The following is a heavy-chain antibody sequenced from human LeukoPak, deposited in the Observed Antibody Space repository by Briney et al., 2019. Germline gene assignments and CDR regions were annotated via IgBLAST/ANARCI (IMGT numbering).Heavy chain of an antibody. CDR1: GFTFSSYS. D-gene: IGHD3-22*01. CDR2: ISSSSSYI. J-gene: IGHJ4*02. CDR3: ARDRGGSGYYYDY. V-gene: IGHV3-21*01. Sequence: PGGSLRLSCAASGFTFSSYSMNWVRQAPGKGLEWVSSISSSSSYIYYADSVKGRFTISRDNAKNSLYLQMNSLRAEDTAVYYCARDRGGSGYYYDYWGQGTLVTVSS.